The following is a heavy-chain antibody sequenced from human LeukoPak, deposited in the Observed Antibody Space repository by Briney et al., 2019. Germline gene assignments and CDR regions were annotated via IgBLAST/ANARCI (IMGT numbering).Heavy chain of an antibody. CDR2: INAGNGNT. CDR3: AREHTGKLGY. V-gene: IGHV1-3*01. J-gene: IGHJ4*02. CDR1: GYTFISYG. Sequence: ASVKVSCKASGYTFISYGISWVRQAPGQGLEWMGWINAGNGNTKYSQKFQGRVTITRDTSASTAYMELSSLRSEDTAVYYCAREHTGKLGYWGQGTPVTVSS.